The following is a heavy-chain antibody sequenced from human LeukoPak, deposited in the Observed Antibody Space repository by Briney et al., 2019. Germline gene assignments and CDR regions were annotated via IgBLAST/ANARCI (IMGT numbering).Heavy chain of an antibody. V-gene: IGHV3-74*01. Sequence: GGSLRLSCAASGFTFSSYWMHWVRQAPGKGLVSVSRINSDGRSTSYADSVKGRFTISRDNAKNTLYLQMNSLRVEDTAVYYCARDQLYCSGGICYFDYWGQGTLVTVSS. CDR1: GFTFSSYW. D-gene: IGHD2-15*01. J-gene: IGHJ4*02. CDR2: INSDGRST. CDR3: ARDQLYCSGGICYFDY.